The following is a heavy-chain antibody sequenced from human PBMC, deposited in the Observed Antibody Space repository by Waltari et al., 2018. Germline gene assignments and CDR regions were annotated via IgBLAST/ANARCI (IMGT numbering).Heavy chain of an antibody. CDR2: ISSSSRYI. J-gene: IGHJ5*02. CDR3: ARGTLGPAAISTWFDP. D-gene: IGHD2-2*02. V-gene: IGHV3-21*01. Sequence: EVQLVESGGGLVKPGGSLRLSCAASGFTFSSYSMNWVRQAPGKGLEWVSSISSSSRYIYYADAVKGRFTISRDNAKNSLYLQMNSLRAEDTAVYYCARGTLGPAAISTWFDPWGQGTLVTVSS. CDR1: GFTFSSYS.